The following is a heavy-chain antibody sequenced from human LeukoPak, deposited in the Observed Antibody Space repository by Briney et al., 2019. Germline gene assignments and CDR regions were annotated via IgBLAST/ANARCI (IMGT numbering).Heavy chain of an antibody. Sequence: ASVKVSCKASGYTFTSYDINWVRQATGQGLEWMGWMNPNSGNTGYAQKFQGRVTMTRNTSISTAYMEVSSLTSEDTATYYCAAELKEGDVYFDPWGQGTLVTVSS. CDR3: AAELKEGDVYFDP. CDR1: GYTFTSYD. CDR2: MNPNSGNT. D-gene: IGHD1-26*01. J-gene: IGHJ5*02. V-gene: IGHV1-8*01.